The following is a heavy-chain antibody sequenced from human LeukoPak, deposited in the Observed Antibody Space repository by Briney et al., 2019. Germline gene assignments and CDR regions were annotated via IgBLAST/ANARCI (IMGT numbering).Heavy chain of an antibody. CDR2: ISGSGGST. J-gene: IGHJ5*02. Sequence: PGGSLRLSCAASGFTFSSYAMSWVRQAPGKGLEWVSAISGSGGSTYYADSVKGRFTISRDNSENTLYLQMNSLRAEDTAVYYCAKDQGYCSSTSCNNWFDPWGQGTLVTVSS. CDR3: AKDQGYCSSTSCNNWFDP. CDR1: GFTFSSYA. V-gene: IGHV3-23*01. D-gene: IGHD2-2*01.